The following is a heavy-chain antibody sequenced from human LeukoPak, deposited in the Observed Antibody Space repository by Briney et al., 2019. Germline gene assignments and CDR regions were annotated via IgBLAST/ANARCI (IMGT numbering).Heavy chain of an antibody. CDR3: ARDQLVHSYYYYGMDV. V-gene: IGHV1-3*01. J-gene: IGHJ6*02. CDR1: GYTFTSYA. CDR2: INAGNGNT. D-gene: IGHD6-6*01. Sequence: GASVKVSCKASGYTFTSYAMHWVRQAPGQRLEWMGWINAGNGNTKYSQKFQGRVTITRDTSASTAYMELSRLRSDDTAVYYCARDQLVHSYYYYGMDVWGQGTTVTVSS.